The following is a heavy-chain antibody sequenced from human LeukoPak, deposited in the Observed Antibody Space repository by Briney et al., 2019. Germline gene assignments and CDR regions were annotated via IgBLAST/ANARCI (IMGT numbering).Heavy chain of an antibody. CDR1: GYTFTGYY. V-gene: IGHV1-2*02. J-gene: IGHJ4*02. CDR2: INPNSGGT. D-gene: IGHD1-26*01. CDR3: ASQRGDAYSGSYCFDY. Sequence: ASVKVSCKASGYTFTGYYMHWVRQAPGQGLEWMGWINPNSGGTNYAQKFQGRVTMTRDTSVSTAYMELSRLRSDDTAVYYCASQRGDAYSGSYCFDYWGQGTLVTVSA.